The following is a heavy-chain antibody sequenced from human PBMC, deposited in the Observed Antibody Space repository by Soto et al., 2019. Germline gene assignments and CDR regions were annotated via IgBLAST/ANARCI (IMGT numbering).Heavy chain of an antibody. J-gene: IGHJ6*03. CDR1: GGSISSSSYY. D-gene: IGHD4-4*01. CDR2: IYYSGST. CDR3: ARRVFDYSNYGVELPRPTYYYYYYYMDV. Sequence: SETLSLTCTVSGGSISSSSYYWGWIRQPPGKGMEWIGSIYYSGSTYYNPSLKSRVTISVDTSKNQFSLKLSSVTAADTAVYYCARRVFDYSNYGVELPRPTYYYYYYYMDVWGKGTTVTVSS. V-gene: IGHV4-39*01.